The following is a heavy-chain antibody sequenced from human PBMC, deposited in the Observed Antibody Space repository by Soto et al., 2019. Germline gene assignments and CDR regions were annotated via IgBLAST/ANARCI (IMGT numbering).Heavy chain of an antibody. V-gene: IGHV4-31*03. D-gene: IGHD6-13*01. Sequence: QVQLQESGPGLVKPSQTLSLTCTVSGGSISSGGYYWSWIRQHPGKGLEWIGYIYYSGSTYYNPYLKSRVTISVDTSKNQFSLKLSSVTAADTAVYYCARVGGQSIAAAGSGWGWFDPWGQGTLVTVSS. CDR2: IYYSGST. CDR3: ARVGGQSIAAAGSGWGWFDP. J-gene: IGHJ5*02. CDR1: GGSISSGGYY.